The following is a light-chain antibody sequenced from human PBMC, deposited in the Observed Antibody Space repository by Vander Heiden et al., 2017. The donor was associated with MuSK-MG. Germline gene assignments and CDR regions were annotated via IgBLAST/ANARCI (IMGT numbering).Light chain of an antibody. CDR3: QQYNVLWS. V-gene: IGKV1-5*03. CDR1: ESVKSW. Sequence: DIQMTQSPSTLSASVGDRVTITCRASESVKSWVAWFQQHPGRAPKLLIYEAYTLESGVPSRFSGSRSGTEFTLTISGLQPEDFATYYCQQYNVLWSFGQGTRVEVK. CDR2: EAY. J-gene: IGKJ1*01.